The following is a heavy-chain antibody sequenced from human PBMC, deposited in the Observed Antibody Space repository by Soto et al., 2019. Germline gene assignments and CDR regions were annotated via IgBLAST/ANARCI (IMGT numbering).Heavy chain of an antibody. V-gene: IGHV3-30*18. Sequence: PGGSLRLSCAASGFTFSSYGMHWVRQAPGKGLEWVAVISYDGSNKYYADSVKGRFTISRDNSKNTLYLQMNSLRAEDTAVYYCAKGVNSLRFLEWLLGYWGQGTLVTVSS. D-gene: IGHD3-3*01. J-gene: IGHJ4*02. CDR3: AKGVNSLRFLEWLLGY. CDR1: GFTFSSYG. CDR2: ISYDGSNK.